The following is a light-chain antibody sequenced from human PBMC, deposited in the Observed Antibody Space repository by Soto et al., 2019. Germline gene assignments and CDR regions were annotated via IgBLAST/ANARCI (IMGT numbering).Light chain of an antibody. CDR1: QSVDSTY. CDR3: QQYNNWPLT. J-gene: IGKJ4*01. V-gene: IGKV3-20*01. Sequence: EIVLTQSPGTLSFSPGERATLSCRPSQSVDSTYLTWYKQKPGQAPRLLIYGASGRATGVPDRFSGSGSGTDFTLTISSLQSEDFAVYYCQQYNNWPLTFGGGTKVDIK. CDR2: GAS.